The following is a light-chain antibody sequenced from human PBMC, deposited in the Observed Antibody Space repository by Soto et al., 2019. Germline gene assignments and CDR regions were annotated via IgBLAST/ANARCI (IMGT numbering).Light chain of an antibody. CDR1: QSVSNNY. J-gene: IGKJ1*01. Sequence: EIVLTQSPATLSSSPGERATLSCRASQSVSNNYLAWYQQKPGQAPRLLIYGASNRATGIPDRFSGSGSGTDFTLTISRLEPEDFAVYYCQQYGSSGTFGQGTKVEIK. CDR3: QQYGSSGT. V-gene: IGKV3-20*01. CDR2: GAS.